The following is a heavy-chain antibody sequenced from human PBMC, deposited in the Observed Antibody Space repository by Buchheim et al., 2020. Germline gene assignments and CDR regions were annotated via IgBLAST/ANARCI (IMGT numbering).Heavy chain of an antibody. CDR2: IYSGGST. CDR1: GFTVSSNY. CDR3: ARSTPGIAAAGTLPPDYWYFDL. V-gene: IGHV3-66*01. D-gene: IGHD6-13*01. Sequence: EVQLVESGGGLVQPGGSLRLSCAASGFTVSSNYMSWVRQAPGKGLEWVSVIYSGGSTYYADSVKGRFTISRDNSKNTLYLQMNSLRAEDTAVYYCARSTPGIAAAGTLPPDYWYFDLWGRGTL. J-gene: IGHJ2*01.